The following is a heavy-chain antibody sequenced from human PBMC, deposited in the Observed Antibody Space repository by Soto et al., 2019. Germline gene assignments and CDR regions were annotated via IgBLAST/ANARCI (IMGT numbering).Heavy chain of an antibody. Sequence: QVQLQESGPGLVKPSETLSLTCTVSGGSISSYYWSWIRQPPGKGLEWIGYIYYSGSTNYNPSLXXXXXXXXXXXXXXXXXXXXXXXXXXXXVYYCARFPPSPVTTSFDPWGQGTLVTVSS. CDR1: GGSISSYY. CDR3: ARFPPSPVTTSFDP. D-gene: IGHD4-17*01. V-gene: IGHV4-59*01. CDR2: IYYSGST. J-gene: IGHJ5*02.